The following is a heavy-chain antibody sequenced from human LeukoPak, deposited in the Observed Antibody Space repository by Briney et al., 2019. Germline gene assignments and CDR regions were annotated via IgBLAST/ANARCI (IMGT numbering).Heavy chain of an antibody. J-gene: IGHJ6*03. CDR1: GGSISRYY. V-gene: IGHV4-59*01. CDR2: IYYSGSA. CDR3: ASGSVDYDFWSGYYLYYYYMDV. Sequence: SETLSLTCTVSGGSISRYYWSWIRQPPGKGLEWIGYIYYSGSANYNPSLKSRVTISVDTSKNQSSLKLSSVTAADTAVYYCASGSVDYDFWSGYYLYYYYMDVWGKGTTVTVSS. D-gene: IGHD3-3*01.